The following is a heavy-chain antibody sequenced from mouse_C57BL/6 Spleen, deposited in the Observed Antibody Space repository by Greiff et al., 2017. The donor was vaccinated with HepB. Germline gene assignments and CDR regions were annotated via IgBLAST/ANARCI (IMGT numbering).Heavy chain of an antibody. J-gene: IGHJ4*01. Sequence: EVKLLESGGGLVKPGGSLKLSCAASGFTFSDYGMHWVRQAPEKGLEWVAYISSGSSTIYYADTVKGRFTISRDNAKNTLFLQMTRLRSEDTAMYYWARNRNYAMDYWGQGTSVTVSS. CDR1: GFTFSDYG. CDR3: ARNRNYAMDY. CDR2: ISSGSSTI. V-gene: IGHV5-17*01. D-gene: IGHD2-14*01.